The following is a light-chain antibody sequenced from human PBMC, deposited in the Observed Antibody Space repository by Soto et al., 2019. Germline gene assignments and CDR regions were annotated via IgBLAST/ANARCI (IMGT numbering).Light chain of an antibody. Sequence: SALTQPASVSGSPGQSITISCTGTSSDIGGYYYVSWYQHHPGKAPKLLIYQVTNRPSRVSNRFSGSKSGNTASLTISGLQAHDEADYYCTSYSSSDIFYVFGTGTKVTVL. J-gene: IGLJ1*01. CDR1: SSDIGGYYY. CDR2: QVT. CDR3: TSYSSSDIFYV. V-gene: IGLV2-14*01.